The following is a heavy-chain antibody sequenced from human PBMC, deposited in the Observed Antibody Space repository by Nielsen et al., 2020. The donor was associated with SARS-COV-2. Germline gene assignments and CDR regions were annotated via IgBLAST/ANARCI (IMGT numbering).Heavy chain of an antibody. D-gene: IGHD1-14*01. CDR2: ISWNSGSI. Sequence: SLKISCAASGFTFSSYGMHWVRQAPGKGLEWVSGISWNSGSIGYADSVKGRFTISRDNAKNSLYLQMNSLRAEDTALYYCAKLPEAAKGYYYYGMDVWGQGTTVTVSS. J-gene: IGHJ6*02. CDR1: GFTFSSYG. V-gene: IGHV3-9*01. CDR3: AKLPEAAKGYYYYGMDV.